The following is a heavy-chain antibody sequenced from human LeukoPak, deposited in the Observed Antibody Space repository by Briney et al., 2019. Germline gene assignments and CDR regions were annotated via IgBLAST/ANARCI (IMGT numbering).Heavy chain of an antibody. CDR2: IKQDGSEK. Sequence: GGSLRLSCAASGFTISSYWMSWVRQAPGKGLEGVANIKQDGSEKYYVDSVKGRFTISRDNAKNSLYLQMNSLRVEDTAVYYCARGVMDTAMVNYWGQGTLVTVSS. CDR3: ARGVMDTAMVNY. V-gene: IGHV3-7*05. CDR1: GFTISSYW. D-gene: IGHD5-18*01. J-gene: IGHJ4*02.